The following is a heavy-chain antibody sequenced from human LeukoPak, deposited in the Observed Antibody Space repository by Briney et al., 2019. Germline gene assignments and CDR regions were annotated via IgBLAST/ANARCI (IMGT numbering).Heavy chain of an antibody. CDR1: GGSISSYY. V-gene: IGHV4-59*12. Sequence: SETLSLTCTVSGGSISSYYWSWIRQPPGKGLEWIGYIYHSGSTYYNPSLKSRVTISVDRSKNQFSLKLSSVTAADTAVYYCARGPYDYVWGSYPYFDYWGQGTLVTVSS. CDR2: IYHSGST. J-gene: IGHJ4*02. D-gene: IGHD3-16*02. CDR3: ARGPYDYVWGSYPYFDY.